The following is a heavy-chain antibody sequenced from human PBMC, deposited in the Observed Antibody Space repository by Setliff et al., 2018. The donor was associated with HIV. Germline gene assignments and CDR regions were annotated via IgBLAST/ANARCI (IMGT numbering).Heavy chain of an antibody. CDR3: ARDSGDDYSDYYYYGMDV. Sequence: ASVKVSCKASGYTLTNYAMHWVRQAPGQRLEWMGWINAGNGDTKYSQKFQGRVTFTRDTSASTAYMELSSLRSEDTSLYYCARDSGDDYSDYYYYGMDVWGQGTTVTVSS. CDR1: GYTLTNYA. D-gene: IGHD4-4*01. J-gene: IGHJ6*02. CDR2: INAGNGDT. V-gene: IGHV1-3*01.